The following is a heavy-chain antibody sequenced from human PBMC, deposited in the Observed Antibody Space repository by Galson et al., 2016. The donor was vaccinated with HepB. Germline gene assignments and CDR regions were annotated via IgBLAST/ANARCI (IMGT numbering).Heavy chain of an antibody. D-gene: IGHD2-2*01. Sequence: SLRLSCAASGFTFRNYGMPWVRQAPGKGLEVVSSISRSGDSTESADSVKGRFTISRDNSKNTLSLQMNRLTADDTAIYYCVQGSTAPAVWGKGTTVTVSS. CDR1: GFTFRNYG. J-gene: IGHJ6*04. V-gene: IGHV3-23*01. CDR3: VQGSTAPAV. CDR2: ISRSGDST.